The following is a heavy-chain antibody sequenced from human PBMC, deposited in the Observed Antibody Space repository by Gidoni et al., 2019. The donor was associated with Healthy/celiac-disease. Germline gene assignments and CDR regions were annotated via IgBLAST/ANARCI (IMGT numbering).Heavy chain of an antibody. V-gene: IGHV3-30-3*01. Sequence: AASGFTFSSYAMHWVRQAPGKGLEWVAVISYDGSNKYYADSVKGRFTISRDNSKNTLYLQMNSLRAEDTAVYYCARDTFTAMVGSVGDYWGQGTLVTVSS. CDR1: GFTFSSYA. D-gene: IGHD5-18*01. CDR2: ISYDGSNK. J-gene: IGHJ4*02. CDR3: ARDTFTAMVGSVGDY.